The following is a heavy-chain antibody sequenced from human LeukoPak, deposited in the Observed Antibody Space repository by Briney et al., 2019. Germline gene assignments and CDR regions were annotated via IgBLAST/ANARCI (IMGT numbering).Heavy chain of an antibody. J-gene: IGHJ6*02. CDR2: VSTNGDVT. Sequence: GGSLRLSCVASGLTFNSHSMSWVRQAPGMGLEWVSVVSTNGDVTFYADSVKGRFTISRDNSKNTLFLQMNSLRVEDTAPYYCAKSVAIYFYYGLDVWGQGTTVTVSS. CDR3: AKSVAIYFYYGLDV. CDR1: GLTFNSHS. D-gene: IGHD3-3*01. V-gene: IGHV3-23*01.